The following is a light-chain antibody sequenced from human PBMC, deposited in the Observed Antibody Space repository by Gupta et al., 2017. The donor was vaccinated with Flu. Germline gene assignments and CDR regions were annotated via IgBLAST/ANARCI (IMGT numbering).Light chain of an antibody. J-gene: IGLJ3*02. CDR1: SSNIGGDYH. CDR2: DDS. Sequence: QSVLTQPPSVSGTPGQRVTISCTGSSSNIGGDYHVRCYQQPPSTPPKLLICDDSSRPSGVPHRFCGSKSGTSASLTITVLQAEDEADYYCQSYDSSRSGWVFGGGTKLTVL. V-gene: IGLV1-40*01. CDR3: QSYDSSRSGWV.